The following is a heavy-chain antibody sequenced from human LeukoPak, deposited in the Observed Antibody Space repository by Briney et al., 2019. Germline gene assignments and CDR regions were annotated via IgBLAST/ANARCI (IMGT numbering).Heavy chain of an antibody. V-gene: IGHV4-59*01. CDR2: IYYSGTT. Sequence: SETLSLACALSGDSFSSGYWNWIRQPPGKGLEWIGYIYYSGTTNSNPSLESRVTVSVDTSKKYCSLKLTSVTAADTAVYFCARGDPAGLFDSWGQGHLVTVSS. D-gene: IGHD3-10*01. CDR3: ARGDPAGLFDS. J-gene: IGHJ4*02. CDR1: GDSFSSGY.